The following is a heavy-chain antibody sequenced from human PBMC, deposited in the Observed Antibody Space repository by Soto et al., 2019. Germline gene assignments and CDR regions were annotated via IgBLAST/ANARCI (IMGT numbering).Heavy chain of an antibody. D-gene: IGHD3-22*01. J-gene: IGHJ5*02. CDR3: ARGVVITPYNWFDP. CDR1: GGSFSGYY. CDR2: INHSGST. V-gene: IGHV4-34*01. Sequence: PSETLSLTCAVYGGSFSGYYWSWIRQPPGKGLEWIGEINHSGSTNYNPSLKSRVTISVDTSKNQFSLKLSSATAADTAVYYCARGVVITPYNWFDPWGQGTLVTVSS.